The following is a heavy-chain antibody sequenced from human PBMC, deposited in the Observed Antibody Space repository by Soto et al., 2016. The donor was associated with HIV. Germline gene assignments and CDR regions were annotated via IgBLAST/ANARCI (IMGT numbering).Heavy chain of an antibody. Sequence: EVQLLESGGGLVQPGGSLRLSCAASGFTFSSYAMSWVRQAPGKGLEWVSAISGSGGSTYYADSVKGRFTISRDNSKNTLYLQMNSLRAEDTAVYYCAKVQLAVRTGGGAFDYWGQGTLVTVSS. V-gene: IGHV3-23*01. D-gene: IGHD1-1*01. CDR2: ISGSGGST. J-gene: IGHJ4*02. CDR3: AKVQLAVRTGGGAFDY. CDR1: GFTFSSYA.